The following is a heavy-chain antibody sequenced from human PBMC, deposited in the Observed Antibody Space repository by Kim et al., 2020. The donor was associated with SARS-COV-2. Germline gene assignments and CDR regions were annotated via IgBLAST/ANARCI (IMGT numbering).Heavy chain of an antibody. CDR1: GFTFSSYA. CDR3: ARDVQQQLVLLPDY. D-gene: IGHD6-13*01. V-gene: IGHV3-30-3*01. CDR2: ISYDGSNK. Sequence: GGSLRLSCAASGFTFSSYAMHWVRQAPGKGLEWVAVISYDGSNKYYADSVKGRFTISRDNSKNTLYLQMNSLRAEDTAVYYCARDVQQQLVLLPDYWGQGTLVTVSS. J-gene: IGHJ4*02.